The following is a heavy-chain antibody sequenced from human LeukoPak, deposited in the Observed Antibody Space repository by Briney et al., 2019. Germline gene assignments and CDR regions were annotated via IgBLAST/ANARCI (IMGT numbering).Heavy chain of an antibody. Sequence: SVKVSCKASGGTFSSYAISWVRQAPGQGLEWMGGIIPIFGTANYAQKFQGRVTITADESTSTAYMELSSLRSEDTAVYYCARVLRITMVRGVSRYFDYWGQGTLVTVSS. V-gene: IGHV1-69*13. CDR1: GGTFSSYA. J-gene: IGHJ4*02. D-gene: IGHD3-10*01. CDR2: IIPIFGTA. CDR3: ARVLRITMVRGVSRYFDY.